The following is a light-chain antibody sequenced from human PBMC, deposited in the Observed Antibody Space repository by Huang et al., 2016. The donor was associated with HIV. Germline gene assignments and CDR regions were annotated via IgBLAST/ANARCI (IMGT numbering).Light chain of an antibody. CDR2: EAS. J-gene: IGKJ2*02. CDR1: QSVSSY. V-gene: IGKV3-11*01. Sequence: EIVLTQSPATLSLSPGERATLSCRASQSVSSYLAWYQQKPGQAPRLLIYEASNRATGIPARFRVSGSGTDFTLTISSLAPEDFAVYYCQQRSNWPLCTFGQGTKLEIK. CDR3: QQRSNWPLCT.